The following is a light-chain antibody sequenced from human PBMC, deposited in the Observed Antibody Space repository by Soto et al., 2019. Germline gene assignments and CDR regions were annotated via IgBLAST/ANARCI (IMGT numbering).Light chain of an antibody. CDR2: GNS. V-gene: IGLV1-40*01. CDR3: QSYDSSLSGSPR. J-gene: IGLJ3*02. CDR1: SSNIGAGYD. Sequence: QSVLTQPPSVSGAPGQRVTISCTGSSSNIGAGYDVHWYQQLPGTAPKLLIYGNSNRPSGVPDRFSGSKSGTSASLAITGLQAEDEADYYCQSYDSSLSGSPRFGGGTKLTVL.